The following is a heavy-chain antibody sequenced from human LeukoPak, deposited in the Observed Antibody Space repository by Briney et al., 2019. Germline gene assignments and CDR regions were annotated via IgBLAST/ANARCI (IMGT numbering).Heavy chain of an antibody. J-gene: IGHJ4*02. V-gene: IGHV3-23*01. CDR1: GFTFSSYA. CDR3: ARQMIAARPGVFDY. Sequence: GGSLRLSCAASGFTFSSYAMSWVRQAPGKGLEWVSAISGSGGTTYYADSVKGRFTISKDNSKNTLYLQMNSLRAEDTAVYYCARQMIAARPGVFDYWGQGTLVTVSS. CDR2: ISGSGGTT. D-gene: IGHD6-6*01.